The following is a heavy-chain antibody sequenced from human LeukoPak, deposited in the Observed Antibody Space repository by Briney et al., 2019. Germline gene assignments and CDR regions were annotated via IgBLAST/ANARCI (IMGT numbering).Heavy chain of an antibody. J-gene: IGHJ3*02. D-gene: IGHD4-11*01. CDR2: ISSSAGGTGST. V-gene: IGHV3-23*01. CDR1: GFTFRNYA. CDR3: ARERYSNYDINAFDI. Sequence: GGSLRLSCAASGFTFRNYAMTWVRQAPGKGLEWVSSISSSAGGTGSTSYADSVKGRFTISRDNSKNTLDLQMNSLRAEDTAVYYCARERYSNYDINAFDIWGQGTMVTVSS.